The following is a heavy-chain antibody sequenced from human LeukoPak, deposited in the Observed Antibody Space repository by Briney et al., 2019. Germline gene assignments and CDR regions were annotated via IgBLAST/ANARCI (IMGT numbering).Heavy chain of an antibody. J-gene: IGHJ3*02. Sequence: SWVRQAPGKGLEWVGRIKSKTDGGTTDYAAPVKGRFTISRDDSKNTLYLQMNSLKTEDTAVYYCTTDQEGTVLAFDIWGQGTMVTVSS. V-gene: IGHV3-15*01. CDR3: TTDQEGTVLAFDI. D-gene: IGHD4-17*01. CDR2: IKSKTDGGTT.